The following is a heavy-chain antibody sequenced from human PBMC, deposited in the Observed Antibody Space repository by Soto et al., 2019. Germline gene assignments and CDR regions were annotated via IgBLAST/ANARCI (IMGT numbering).Heavy chain of an antibody. V-gene: IGHV1-2*04. J-gene: IGHJ3*02. CDR2: INPNSGGT. D-gene: IGHD6-13*01. Sequence: ASVKVSCKASGYTFTVYYMHWVRQAPGQGLEWMGWINPNSGGTNYAQKFQGWVTMTRDTSISTAYMELSRLRSDDTAVYYCARGGAPANIAAAADDAFDIWGQGTMVTVSS. CDR3: ARGGAPANIAAAADDAFDI. CDR1: GYTFTVYY.